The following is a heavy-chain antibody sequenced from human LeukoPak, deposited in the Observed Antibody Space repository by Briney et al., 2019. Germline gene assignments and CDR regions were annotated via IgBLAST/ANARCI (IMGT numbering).Heavy chain of an antibody. V-gene: IGHV3-30-3*01. D-gene: IGHD4-17*01. J-gene: IGHJ5*02. CDR2: ISYDGSNK. CDR3: ARDLGMRYGDYGNWFDP. Sequence: GGSLRLSCAASGFTFSSYAMHWVRHAPGKGLEWVAVISYDGSNKYYADSVKGRFTISRDNSKNTLYLQMNSLRAEDTAVYYCARDLGMRYGDYGNWFDPWGQGTLVTVSS. CDR1: GFTFSSYA.